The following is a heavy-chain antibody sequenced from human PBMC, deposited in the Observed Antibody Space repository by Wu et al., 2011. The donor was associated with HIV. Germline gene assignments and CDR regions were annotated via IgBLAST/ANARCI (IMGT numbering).Heavy chain of an antibody. CDR2: IVPIFATP. Sequence: HVQLLQSGAEVKRPGASVKVSCKATGDPFSTNTINWVRQTPGQGLEWMGRIVPIFATPNYAQKFQGRLTLTADEATNTAYMELRGLRSEDTGVYYCARDSEGRRQQYFYYHMDVWGKGPRSPSP. D-gene: IGHD1-1*01. CDR1: GDPFSTNT. J-gene: IGHJ6*03. CDR3: ARDSEGRRQQYFYYHMDV. V-gene: IGHV1-69*15.